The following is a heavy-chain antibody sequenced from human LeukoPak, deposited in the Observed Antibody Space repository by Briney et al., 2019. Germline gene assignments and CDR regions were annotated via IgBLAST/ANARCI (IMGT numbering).Heavy chain of an antibody. V-gene: IGHV1-8*01. J-gene: IGHJ6*02. D-gene: IGHD6-6*01. Sequence: ASVKVSCKASGGTFTSYDINWVRQATGQGLEWMGWMNPNSGNTGYAQKFQGRVTMTRNTSISTAYMELSSLRSEDTAVYYCARDGDIAARYYYYGMDVWGQGTTVTVSS. CDR2: MNPNSGNT. CDR3: ARDGDIAARYYYYGMDV. CDR1: GGTFTSYD.